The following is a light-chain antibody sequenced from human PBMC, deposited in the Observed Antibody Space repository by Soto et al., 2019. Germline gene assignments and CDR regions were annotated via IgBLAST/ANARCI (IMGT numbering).Light chain of an antibody. CDR3: QCYGYAPPAFS. Sequence: DIVLTQSPGTLSLSPGERATLSCRASQSRNNMILAWYRQKPGQAPRLVIYVTSNRATGTAVRFRGTWSGTYFCLTSGGLEPEDFDVYYCQCYGYAPPAFSFGQGTKLQIK. V-gene: IGKV3-20*01. CDR2: VTS. J-gene: IGKJ2*01. CDR1: QSRNNMI.